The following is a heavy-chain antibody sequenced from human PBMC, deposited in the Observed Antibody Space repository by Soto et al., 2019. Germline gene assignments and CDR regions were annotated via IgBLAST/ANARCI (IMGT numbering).Heavy chain of an antibody. D-gene: IGHD2-8*01. V-gene: IGHV6-1*01. CDR1: GDSVSTNSAT. CDR2: TYYRSNWYT. J-gene: IGHJ5*01. CDR3: ARLIGNSWLDS. Sequence: SQTLSLTCAISGDSVSTNSATWYWIRQSPSRGLEWLGRTYYRSNWYTDYAVSVKGRITISPDTSNNQLSLQPNSVTPDDTAVYYCARLIGNSWLDSWGQGTLVTVSS.